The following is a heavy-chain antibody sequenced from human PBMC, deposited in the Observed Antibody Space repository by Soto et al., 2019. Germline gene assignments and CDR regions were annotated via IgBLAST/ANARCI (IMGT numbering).Heavy chain of an antibody. V-gene: IGHV3-33*01. CDR1: GFTFSSYG. D-gene: IGHD6-19*01. CDR3: ARDSGYSSGWYYYYYGMDV. CDR2: IWYDGSNK. Sequence: GGSLRLSCAASGFTFSSYGMHWVRQAPGKGLEWVAVIWYDGSNKYYADSVKGRFTISRDNSKNTLYLQMNSLRAEDTAVYYCARDSGYSSGWYYYYYGMDVWGQGTTVTVS. J-gene: IGHJ6*02.